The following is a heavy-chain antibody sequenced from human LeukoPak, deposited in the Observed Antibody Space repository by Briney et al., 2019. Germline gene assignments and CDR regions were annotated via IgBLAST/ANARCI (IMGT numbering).Heavy chain of an antibody. CDR3: ARGTTLGFRYGDYLDY. CDR2: INANGDNT. Sequence: PGGSLRLSCAASGFRFNNYGMSWVRQAPGQGLEWVSVINANGDNTNYADSVRGRFTISRDDSKSTLYLQMNSLRAEDTALYYCARGTTLGFRYGDYLDYWGQGTLVTVSS. CDR1: GFRFNNYG. D-gene: IGHD4-17*01. V-gene: IGHV3-23*01. J-gene: IGHJ4*02.